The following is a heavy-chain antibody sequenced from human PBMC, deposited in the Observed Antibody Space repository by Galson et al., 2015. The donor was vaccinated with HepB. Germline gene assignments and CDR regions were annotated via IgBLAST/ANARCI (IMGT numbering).Heavy chain of an antibody. J-gene: IGHJ6*03. D-gene: IGHD4-11*01. CDR3: ARDPDSSNYGPYFYYYMDV. V-gene: IGHV3-33*08. CDR1: GFTFSSHG. CDR2: IWYDGSDT. Sequence: SLRLSCAASGFTFSSHGMHWVRQAPGKGLEWVALIWYDGSDTYYADSVKGRFTIFRDNSESTLFLQMNSLRAEDTAVYYCARDPDSSNYGPYFYYYMDVWGNGTTVTVSS.